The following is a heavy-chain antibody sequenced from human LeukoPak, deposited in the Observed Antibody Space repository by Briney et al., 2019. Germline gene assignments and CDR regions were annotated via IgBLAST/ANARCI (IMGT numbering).Heavy chain of an antibody. CDR3: ARDSYRALEY. V-gene: IGHV3-7*01. CDR2: ISQDGGEK. D-gene: IGHD1-14*01. Sequence: GGSLRLSCAASGFTFSNYWMNWARQAPGKGLEGVAHISQDGGEKYYADSVKGRFTISRDNTKNSLFLHAHSLRAEDTAVYYCARDSYRALEYWGQGALVTVYS. J-gene: IGHJ4*02. CDR1: GFTFSNYW.